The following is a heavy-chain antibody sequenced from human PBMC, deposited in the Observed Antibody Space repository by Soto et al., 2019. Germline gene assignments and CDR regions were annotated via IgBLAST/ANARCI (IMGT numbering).Heavy chain of an antibody. CDR3: AIPLGDFWSGPDAFDI. D-gene: IGHD3-3*01. V-gene: IGHV5-51*01. CDR1: GYSFTSYW. CDR2: IYPGDSDT. Sequence: GESLKISCKGSGYSFTSYWIGWVRQMPGKGLEWMGIIYPGDSDTRYSPSFQGQVTISADKSIITAYLQWSSLKASDTAMYYCAIPLGDFWSGPDAFDIWGQGTMVTVSS. J-gene: IGHJ3*02.